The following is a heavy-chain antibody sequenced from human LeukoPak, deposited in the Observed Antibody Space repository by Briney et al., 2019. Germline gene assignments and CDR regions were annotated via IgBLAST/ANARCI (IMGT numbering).Heavy chain of an antibody. D-gene: IGHD3-3*01. CDR1: GFTFGDYA. CDR2: ISYDGSNK. Sequence: GGSLRLSCTASGFTFGDYAMSWFRQAPGKGLEWVAVISYDGSNKYYADSVKGRFTISRDNSKNTLYLQMNSLRAEDTAVYYCARDSFWSGYYTHVAFDYWGQGTLVTVSS. CDR3: ARDSFWSGYYTHVAFDY. J-gene: IGHJ4*02. V-gene: IGHV3-30*04.